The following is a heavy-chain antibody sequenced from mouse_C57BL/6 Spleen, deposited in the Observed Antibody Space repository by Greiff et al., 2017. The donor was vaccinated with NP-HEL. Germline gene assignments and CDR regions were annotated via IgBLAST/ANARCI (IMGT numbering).Heavy chain of an antibody. V-gene: IGHV14-1*01. D-gene: IGHD3-2*02. CDR1: GFNIKDYY. CDR2: IDPEDGDT. J-gene: IGHJ3*01. Sequence: EVQLQQSGAELVRPGASVKLSCTASGFNIKDYYMHWVKQRPEQGLEWIGRIDPEDGDTEYAPKFQGKATMTADPSSNTAYLQSSSLTSEDTAVYYCTTDSSGYWFAYWGQGTLVTVSA. CDR3: TTDSSGYWFAY.